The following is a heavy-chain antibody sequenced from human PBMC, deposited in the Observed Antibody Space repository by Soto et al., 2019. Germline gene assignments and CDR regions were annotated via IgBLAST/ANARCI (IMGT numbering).Heavy chain of an antibody. J-gene: IGHJ4*02. CDR2: LKYNGGDT. Sequence: EVQLLESGGGLVQPGGSLRLSCAASGFTFNTYAMTWVRQAPGKGLEWVSGLKYNGGDTYYAGSVKGRFTISRDNSKNTLYLQMNRLRAEDTALYYCAKAFTWNNYYFDSWGRGTLVTVSS. CDR3: AKAFTWNNYYFDS. CDR1: GFTFNTYA. V-gene: IGHV3-23*01. D-gene: IGHD1-1*01.